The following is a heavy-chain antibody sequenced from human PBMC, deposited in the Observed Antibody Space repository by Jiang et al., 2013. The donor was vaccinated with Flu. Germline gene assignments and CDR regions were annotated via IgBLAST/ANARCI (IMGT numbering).Heavy chain of an antibody. V-gene: IGHV3-21*01. Sequence: VQLLESGGGLVKPGGSLRLSCAASGFTFSSYSMNWVRQAPGKGLEWVSSISSSSSYIYYADSVKGRFTISRDNAKNSLYLQMNSLRAEDTAVYYCARAPNIALEAFDIWGQGTMVTVSS. D-gene: IGHD5-12*01. CDR3: ARAPNIALEAFDI. J-gene: IGHJ3*02. CDR1: GFTFSSYS. CDR2: ISSSSSYI.